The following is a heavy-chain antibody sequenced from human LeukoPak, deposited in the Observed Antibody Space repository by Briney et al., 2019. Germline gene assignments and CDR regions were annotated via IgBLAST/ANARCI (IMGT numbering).Heavy chain of an antibody. V-gene: IGHV3-30*18. J-gene: IGHJ4*02. D-gene: IGHD1-14*01. Sequence: PGGSLRLSCAASGFTFSNYGMHWVRQAPGKGLEWVAVISYDGSNKYYADSVKGRFTISRDNSKNTLYVQMNSLRVEDTAVYYCAKSTRPTTGHFDYWGQGTLVTVSS. CDR2: ISYDGSNK. CDR3: AKSTRPTTGHFDY. CDR1: GFTFSNYG.